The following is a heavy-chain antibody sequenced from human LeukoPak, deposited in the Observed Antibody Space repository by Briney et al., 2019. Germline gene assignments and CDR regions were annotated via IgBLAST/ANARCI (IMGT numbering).Heavy chain of an antibody. V-gene: IGHV3-15*01. J-gene: IGHJ4*02. CDR3: TSRWCSGGSCYSFSY. CDR2: IKSKTDGGTT. Sequence: GGSLRLSCAASGFTFSNAWMSWVRQAPGKGLEWVGRIKSKTDGGTTDYAAPVKGRFTISRDDSKNTLYLQINSLKTEDTAVYYCTSRWCSGGSCYSFSYWGQGTLVTVSS. D-gene: IGHD2-15*01. CDR1: GFTFSNAW.